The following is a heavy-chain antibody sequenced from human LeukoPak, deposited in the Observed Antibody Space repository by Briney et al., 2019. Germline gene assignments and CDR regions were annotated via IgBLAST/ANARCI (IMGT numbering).Heavy chain of an antibody. CDR1: IGSISSYY. CDR3: ASFEYSSSYYFDY. V-gene: IGHV4-59*01. CDR2: IYYSGST. J-gene: IGHJ4*02. Sequence: SETLSLTCTVSIGSISSYYWSWIRQPPGKGLEWIGYIYYSGSTNYNPSLKSRVTISVDTSKNQFSLKLSSVTAADTAVYYCASFEYSSSYYFDYWGQGTLVTVSS. D-gene: IGHD6-6*01.